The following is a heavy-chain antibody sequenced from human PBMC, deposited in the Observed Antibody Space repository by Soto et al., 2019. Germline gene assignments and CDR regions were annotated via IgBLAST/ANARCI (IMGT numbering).Heavy chain of an antibody. J-gene: IGHJ4*02. D-gene: IGHD3-10*01. V-gene: IGHV3-21*01. Sequence: GGSLRLSCAASGFTFSSYSMNWVRQAPGKGLEWVSSISSSSSYIYYADSVKGRFTISRDNAKNSLYLQMNSLRAEDTAVYYCATRSGSYYRWNYFDYWGQGTLVTVSS. CDR1: GFTFSSYS. CDR2: ISSSSSYI. CDR3: ATRSGSYYRWNYFDY.